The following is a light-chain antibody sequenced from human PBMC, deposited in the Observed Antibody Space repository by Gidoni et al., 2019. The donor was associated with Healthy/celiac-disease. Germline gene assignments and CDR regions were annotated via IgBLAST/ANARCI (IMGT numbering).Light chain of an antibody. V-gene: IGKV1-12*01. J-gene: IGKJ1*01. Sequence: DLQMTQSTSSGSASVGDIVTITCRASQGISCWLAWYQQKPGKAPKLLIYAASSLQSGVPSRFRGSGSGTDFTLTISSLQPEDFATYYCQQANSFLTWTFGQGTKVEIK. CDR2: AAS. CDR3: QQANSFLTWT. CDR1: QGISCW.